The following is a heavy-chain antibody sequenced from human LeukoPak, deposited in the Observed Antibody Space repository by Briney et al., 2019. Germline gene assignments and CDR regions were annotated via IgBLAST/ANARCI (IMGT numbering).Heavy chain of an antibody. CDR1: GYSFTSYW. Sequence: GESLKISCKGSGYSFTSYWIGWVRQMPGKGLEWMGIIYPVDSKTRYSPSFQGQVTISADKSINTAYLQWSSLKASDTAMYFCARHFGDLSTLDSWGQGTLVTVSS. V-gene: IGHV5-51*01. CDR2: IYPVDSKT. J-gene: IGHJ4*02. CDR3: ARHFGDLSTLDS. D-gene: IGHD3-16*02.